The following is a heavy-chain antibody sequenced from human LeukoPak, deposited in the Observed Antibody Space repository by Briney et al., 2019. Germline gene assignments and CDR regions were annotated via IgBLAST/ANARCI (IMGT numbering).Heavy chain of an antibody. J-gene: IGHJ4*02. CDR2: ISWNSGSI. V-gene: IGHV3-9*01. CDR1: GFTFDDYA. CDR3: AKGTGSGPLDY. D-gene: IGHD1-14*01. Sequence: GGSLRLSCAASGFTFDDYAMHWVRRAPGKGLEWVSGISWNSGSIDYADSVKGRFTISRDNAKNSLYLQMNSLRAEDTALYYCAKGTGSGPLDYWGQGTLVTVSS.